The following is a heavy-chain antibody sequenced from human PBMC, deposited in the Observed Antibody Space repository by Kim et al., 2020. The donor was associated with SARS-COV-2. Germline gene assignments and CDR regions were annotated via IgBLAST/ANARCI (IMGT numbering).Heavy chain of an antibody. CDR2: IWYDGSNK. CDR3: AREFTSRVVAAPYNNWFDP. D-gene: IGHD2-15*01. CDR1: GFTFSSYG. V-gene: IGHV3-33*01. J-gene: IGHJ5*02. Sequence: GGSLRLSCAASGFTFSSYGMHWVRQAPGKGLEWVAVIWYDGSNKYYADSVKGRFTISRDNSKNTLYLQMNSLRAEDTAVYYCAREFTSRVVAAPYNNWFDPWGQGTLVTVSS.